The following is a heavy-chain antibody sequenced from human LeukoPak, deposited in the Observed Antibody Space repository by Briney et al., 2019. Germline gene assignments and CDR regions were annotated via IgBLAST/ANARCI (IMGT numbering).Heavy chain of an antibody. CDR1: GYSISSGYY. CDR3: ARAAAAGIYVLFDY. CDR2: IYHSGST. D-gene: IGHD6-13*01. Sequence: PSETLSLTRSVPGYSISSGYYWRWIRHPPGKALEWIGSIYHSGSTLYYPSLKSRGTISVDTSKNQFSLQLSSGPAADTAVYYCARAAAAGIYVLFDYWGQGTLVTVSS. V-gene: IGHV4-38-2*02. J-gene: IGHJ4*02.